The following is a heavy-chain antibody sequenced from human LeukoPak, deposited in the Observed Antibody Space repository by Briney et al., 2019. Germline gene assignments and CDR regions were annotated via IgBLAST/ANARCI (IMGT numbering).Heavy chain of an antibody. V-gene: IGHV4-39*07. Sequence: SETLSLTCSVSGGSVTSGTYHWGWIRQPPGKGLEWIGSVYFDGGTHYNPSLQSRVTVSVDTSKNQFSLKLSSVTAADTAVYYCARDRADCSSTSCNNWFDPWGQGTLVTVSS. J-gene: IGHJ5*02. D-gene: IGHD2-2*01. CDR3: ARDRADCSSTSCNNWFDP. CDR2: VYFDGGT. CDR1: GGSVTSGTYH.